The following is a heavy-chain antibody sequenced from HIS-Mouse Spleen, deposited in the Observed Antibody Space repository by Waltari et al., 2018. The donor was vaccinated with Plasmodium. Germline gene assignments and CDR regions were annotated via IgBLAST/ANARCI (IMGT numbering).Heavy chain of an antibody. V-gene: IGHV3-7*01. CDR1: GFTFSSYW. Sequence: EVQLVESGGDLVQPGGSLRLSCEASGFTFSSYWMSWVRQAPGKGLEWVANRKQDGSEKYYVDSVKGRFTISRDNAKNSLYLQMNSLRAEDTAVYYCASSWYWYFDLWGRGTLVTVSS. CDR3: ASSWYWYFDL. D-gene: IGHD6-13*01. J-gene: IGHJ2*01. CDR2: RKQDGSEK.